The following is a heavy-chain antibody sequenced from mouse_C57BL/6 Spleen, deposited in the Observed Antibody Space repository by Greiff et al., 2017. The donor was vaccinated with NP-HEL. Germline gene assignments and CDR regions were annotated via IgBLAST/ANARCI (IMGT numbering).Heavy chain of an antibody. J-gene: IGHJ4*01. Sequence: EVQLQQSGPVLVKPGASVKMSCMASGYTFTDYYMNWVKQSHGKSLEWIGVINPYNGGTSYNQKFKGKATLTVDKSSSTAYMELNSLTSEDSAVYYCARSKLGRYYAMDYWGQGTSVTVSS. V-gene: IGHV1-19*01. CDR1: GYTFTDYY. D-gene: IGHD4-1*01. CDR2: INPYNGGT. CDR3: ARSKLGRYYAMDY.